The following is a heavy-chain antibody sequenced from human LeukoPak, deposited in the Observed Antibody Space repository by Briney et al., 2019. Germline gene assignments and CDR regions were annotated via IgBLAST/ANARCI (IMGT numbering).Heavy chain of an antibody. CDR2: ISYSSSHI. CDR1: GFTFSSYS. Sequence: GGSLRLSCAASGFTFSSYSMNWVRQAPGKGLEWVSYISYSSSHIYYADSVKGRFTISRDNAKNSLYLQMNSLRAEDTAVYYCTTSSDYFDFWGQGILVTVSS. D-gene: IGHD1-1*01. V-gene: IGHV3-21*01. J-gene: IGHJ4*02. CDR3: TTSSDYFDF.